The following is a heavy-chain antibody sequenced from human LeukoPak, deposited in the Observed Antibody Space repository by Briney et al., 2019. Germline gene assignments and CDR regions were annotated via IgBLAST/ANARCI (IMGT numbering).Heavy chain of an antibody. V-gene: IGHV1-69*13. CDR1: GYTFTSYY. CDR2: IIPIFGTA. J-gene: IGHJ4*02. Sequence: GASVKVSCKASGYTFTSYYMHWARQAPGQGLEWMGGIIPIFGTANYAQKFQGRVTITADESTSTAYMELSSLRSEDTAVYYCARSYGLGAFDYWGQGTLVTVSS. D-gene: IGHD3-16*01. CDR3: ARSYGLGAFDY.